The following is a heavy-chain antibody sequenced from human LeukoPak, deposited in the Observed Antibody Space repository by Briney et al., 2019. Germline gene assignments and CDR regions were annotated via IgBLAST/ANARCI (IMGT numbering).Heavy chain of an antibody. Sequence: GGSLRLSCAASGFNVSSNYMSWVRQAPGKGLEWVSVIFSGGSTYYVDSVKGRFTTSRDNSKNTLYLQMNSLRAEDTGVYYCARDRGYSTFDYWGQGTLVTVSS. D-gene: IGHD4-23*01. J-gene: IGHJ4*02. CDR1: GFNVSSNY. CDR3: ARDRGYSTFDY. V-gene: IGHV3-66*02. CDR2: IFSGGST.